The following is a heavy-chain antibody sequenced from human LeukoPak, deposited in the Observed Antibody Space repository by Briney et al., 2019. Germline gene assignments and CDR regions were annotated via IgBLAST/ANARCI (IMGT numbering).Heavy chain of an antibody. J-gene: IGHJ4*02. D-gene: IGHD7-27*01. CDR1: GFTIRSNY. V-gene: IGHV3-53*01. CDR2: IYSGGST. Sequence: PGGSLRLSCTASGFTIRSNYMSWVRQAPGKGLEWVSVIYSGGSTYYADSVKGRFTISRDNSKNTLYLQMNSLRAEDTAVYYCATPSWGSRSRDYWGQGTLVTVSS. CDR3: ATPSWGSRSRDY.